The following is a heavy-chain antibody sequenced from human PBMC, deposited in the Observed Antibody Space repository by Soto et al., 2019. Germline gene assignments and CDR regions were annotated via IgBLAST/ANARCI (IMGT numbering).Heavy chain of an antibody. V-gene: IGHV3-23*01. CDR1: GFTFSSYV. CDR3: AYTGIQGYYFDY. D-gene: IGHD1-26*01. Sequence: GGSLRLSCAASGFTFSSYVMSWVRQAPGKGLEWVSAISGSGGSTYYADSVKGRFTISRDNSKNTLYLQMNSLRAEDTAVYYCAYTGIQGYYFDYWGQGTLVTVSS. J-gene: IGHJ4*02. CDR2: ISGSGGST.